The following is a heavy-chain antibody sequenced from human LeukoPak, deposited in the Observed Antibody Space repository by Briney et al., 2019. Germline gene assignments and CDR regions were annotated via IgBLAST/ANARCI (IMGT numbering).Heavy chain of an antibody. J-gene: IGHJ4*02. CDR2: IKQDGSEK. V-gene: IGHV3-7*01. Sequence: PGGSLRLSCAASGFTFSSYSMNWVRQAPGKGLEWVANIKQDGSEKYYVDSVKGRFTISRDNAKNSLYLQMSSLRAEDTAVYYCARDLLNYYYDSSGYYFGYWGQGTLVTVSS. CDR3: ARDLLNYYYDSSGYYFGY. D-gene: IGHD3-22*01. CDR1: GFTFSSYS.